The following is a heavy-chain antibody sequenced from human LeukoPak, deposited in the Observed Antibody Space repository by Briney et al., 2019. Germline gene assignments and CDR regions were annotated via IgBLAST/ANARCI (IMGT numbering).Heavy chain of an antibody. CDR1: GFMFTNYG. CDR3: ARAGHFDWLLNY. J-gene: IGHJ4*02. CDR2: ISFDETYK. V-gene: IGHV3-30*03. D-gene: IGHD3-9*01. Sequence: GGSLRLSCLASGFMFTNYGMHWVRQAPGKGLEWVAGISFDETYKYYTDAVKGRFTISRDNSKNMMYLQMNSLGAEDTAVYYCARAGHFDWLLNYWGQGTLVTVSS.